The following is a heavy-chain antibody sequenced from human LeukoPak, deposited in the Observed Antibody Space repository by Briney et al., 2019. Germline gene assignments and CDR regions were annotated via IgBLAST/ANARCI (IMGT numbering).Heavy chain of an antibody. CDR1: GGSFSGYY. D-gene: IGHD2-2*01. V-gene: IGHV4-34*01. CDR2: INHSGST. Sequence: SETLSLTCAVYGGSFSGYYWSWIRQPPGKGLEWIGEINHSGSTNYNPSLKSRVTISVDTSKNQFSLKLSSVTAADTALYYCARVYSSTHNWFDTWGQGIQVTVSS. J-gene: IGHJ5*02. CDR3: ARVYSSTHNWFDT.